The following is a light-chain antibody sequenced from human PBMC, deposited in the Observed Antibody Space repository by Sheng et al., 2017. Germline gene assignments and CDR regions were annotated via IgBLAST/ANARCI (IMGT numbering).Light chain of an antibody. J-gene: IGKJ1*01. CDR1: QDIVSY. Sequence: IQMTQSPSTLSASTGDRVTITCRASQDIVSYLAWYQQKPGKAPKLLIHAASTLQTGVPSRFSGSGSGTEFTLTISCLQSEDFATYYCQQYYSFPRTFGQGTKVEVK. CDR3: QQYYSFPRT. V-gene: IGKV1-8*01. CDR2: AAS.